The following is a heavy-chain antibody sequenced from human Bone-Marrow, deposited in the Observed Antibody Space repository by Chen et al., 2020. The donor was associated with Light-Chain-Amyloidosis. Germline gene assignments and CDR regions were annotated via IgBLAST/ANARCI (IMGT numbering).Heavy chain of an antibody. CDR2: MNPNSGNT. J-gene: IGHJ6*02. V-gene: IGHV1-8*01. CDR3: ARGRRSMGYCSSTSCNYDAYYYGMDV. CDR1: GYTFTSYD. D-gene: IGHD2-2*01. Sequence: QVQLVQSGAEVKKPGASVKVSCKASGYTFTSYDINWVRQATGQGLEWMGWMNPNSGNTGYAQKFQGRVTMTRNTSISTAYMELSSLRSDDTAVYYCARGRRSMGYCSSTSCNYDAYYYGMDVWGQGTTVTVSS.